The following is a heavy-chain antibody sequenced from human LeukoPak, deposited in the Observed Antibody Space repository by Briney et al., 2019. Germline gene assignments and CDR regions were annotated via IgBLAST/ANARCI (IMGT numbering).Heavy chain of an antibody. V-gene: IGHV3-23*01. D-gene: IGHD4-17*01. Sequence: GGSLRLSCAASGFTFSSYAMSWVRQAPGKGLEWVSATSGSGGSTYYADSVKGRFTISRDNSKNTLYLQMNSLRAEDTAVYYCAKDLRDYGDYREIDYWGQGTLVTVSS. CDR3: AKDLRDYGDYREIDY. CDR2: TSGSGGST. CDR1: GFTFSSYA. J-gene: IGHJ4*02.